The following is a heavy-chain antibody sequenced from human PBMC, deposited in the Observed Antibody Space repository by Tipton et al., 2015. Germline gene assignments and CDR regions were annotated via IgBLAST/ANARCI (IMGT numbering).Heavy chain of an antibody. CDR3: AKDCTGGGCRLPDYYGMDV. V-gene: IGHV1-18*01. J-gene: IGHJ6*02. CDR1: GYTFLSYG. CDR2: VSTYSGDR. D-gene: IGHD2-8*02. Sequence: QSGAEVKKPGAAVKVSCKASGYTFLSYGITWVRQAPGQGLEWMGWVSTYSGDRRYSQHLQGRLTMTTDTSTDTAYMDLTSLRSDDTAIYYCAKDCTGGGCRLPDYYGMDVWGQGTTVTVSS.